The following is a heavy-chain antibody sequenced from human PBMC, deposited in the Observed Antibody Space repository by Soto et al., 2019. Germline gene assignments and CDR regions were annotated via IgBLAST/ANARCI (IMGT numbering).Heavy chain of an antibody. V-gene: IGHV4-30-4*01. CDR1: GVSINHNDYY. CDR2: VYYSGTT. CDR3: ARTSYVNYKLYLHD. Sequence: SETLSLTCTVSGVSINHNDYYWSWIRQTPGKGLEWIGYVYYSGTTDYIPSLKSRLSMSIDKSQNQFTLKLNSVTAADTATYFSARTSYVNYKLYLHDWGRSTLV. J-gene: IGHJ2*01. D-gene: IGHD2-2*01.